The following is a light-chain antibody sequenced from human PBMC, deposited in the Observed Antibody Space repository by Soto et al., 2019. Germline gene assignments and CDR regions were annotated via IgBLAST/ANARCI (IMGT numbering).Light chain of an antibody. J-gene: IGKJ1*01. CDR2: GAS. V-gene: IGKV3-15*01. CDR3: QQYNNRPPWT. CDR1: QSVTNN. Sequence: EIVMTQSPGTLSVSPGERATLSCRASQSVTNNLAWYQQKPGQAPRLLIYGASTRATGVPARFSGSGSGTEFTLTISSLQSEDFAVYYCQQYNNRPPWTFGQGTKVEVK.